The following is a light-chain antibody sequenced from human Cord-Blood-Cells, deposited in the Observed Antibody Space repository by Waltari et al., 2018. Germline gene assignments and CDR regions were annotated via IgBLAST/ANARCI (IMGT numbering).Light chain of an antibody. V-gene: IGLV3-1*01. CDR2: QDS. CDR1: KLGDKY. J-gene: IGLJ2*01. Sequence: SYELTQPPSVSVSPGQTASITCSGDKLGDKYACWYQQKPGQSPVLVIYQDSKRPSGLPERFSGSNSGNTATLTISGTQAMDEADYYCQAWDSSTAGKVVFGGGTKLTVL. CDR3: QAWDSSTAGKVV.